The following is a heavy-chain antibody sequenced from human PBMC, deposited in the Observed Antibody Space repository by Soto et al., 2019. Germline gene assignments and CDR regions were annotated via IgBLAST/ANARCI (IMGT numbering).Heavy chain of an antibody. CDR3: ARVASDAFDL. CDR1: GGSINTSDS. CDR2: VYHSGST. J-gene: IGHJ3*01. Sequence: LRKTLSLTCALSGGSINTSDSWSWVRQPPGKGLEWIGEVYHSGSTNYNPSLKSRVTMSVDKSNNQFSLKLSSVTAADTAVYYCARVASDAFDLWGQGTMVTVSS. V-gene: IGHV4-4*03.